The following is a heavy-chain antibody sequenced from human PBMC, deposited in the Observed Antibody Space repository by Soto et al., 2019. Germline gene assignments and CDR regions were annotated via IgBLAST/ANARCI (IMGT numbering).Heavy chain of an antibody. CDR1: GDSINSGDYY. D-gene: IGHD5-18*01. CDR2: VYFSGST. V-gene: IGHV4-61*03. Sequence: SETLSLTCSVSGDSINSGDYYWTWMRQAPGKGLQWVGHVYFSGSTNYNPSLKSRVTISVDTSKNHFSLKLRSVTAGDTAVYYCARVPVDTYMIYWYDPWGQGTLVTVSS. J-gene: IGHJ5*02. CDR3: ARVPVDTYMIYWYDP.